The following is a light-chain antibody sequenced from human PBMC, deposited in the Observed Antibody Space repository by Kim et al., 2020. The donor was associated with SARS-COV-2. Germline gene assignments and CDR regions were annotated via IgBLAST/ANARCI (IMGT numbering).Light chain of an antibody. Sequence: DIQMTQSPSSLSASVGDRVTITCRASQDIRNDLGWYQQNPGRAPKRLIYGASSLQSGVPSRFSGSGSGTEFTLTISSVQPEDFATYCCLPHNNNPITFGKGTTREI. CDR1: QDIRND. J-gene: IGKJ5*01. CDR2: GAS. CDR3: LPHNNNPIT. V-gene: IGKV1-17*01.